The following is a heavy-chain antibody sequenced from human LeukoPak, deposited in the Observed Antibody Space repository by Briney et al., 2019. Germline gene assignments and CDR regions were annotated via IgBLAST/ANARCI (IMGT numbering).Heavy chain of an antibody. J-gene: IGHJ4*02. D-gene: IGHD2-15*01. V-gene: IGHV3-74*01. CDR1: GFTFSSYS. CDR2: ISTDGYTT. Sequence: GGSLRLSCAASGFTFSSYSMNWVRQAPRKGLVWVSRISTDGYTTDYADFVQGRFTASRDNTKNTWSLEMNSLRAEDTAVYYCVVGGSPGYWGQGTLVTVSS. CDR3: VVGGSPGY.